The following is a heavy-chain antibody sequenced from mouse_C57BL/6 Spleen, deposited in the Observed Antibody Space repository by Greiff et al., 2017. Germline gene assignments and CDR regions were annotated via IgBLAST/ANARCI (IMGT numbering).Heavy chain of an antibody. CDR2: ISDGGSYT. D-gene: IGHD2-3*01. CDR3: ARERWPVYAMDY. J-gene: IGHJ4*01. CDR1: GFTFSSYA. V-gene: IGHV5-4*01. Sequence: EVQLVESGGGLVKPGGSLKLSCAASGFTFSSYAMSWVRQTPEKRLEWVATISDGGSYTYYPDNVKGRFTISRDNAKNNLYLQMSHLKSEDTAMYYCARERWPVYAMDYWGQGTSVTVSS.